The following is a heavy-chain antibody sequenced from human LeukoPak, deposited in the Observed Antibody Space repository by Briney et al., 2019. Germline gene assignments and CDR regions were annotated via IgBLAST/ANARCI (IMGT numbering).Heavy chain of an antibody. Sequence: GGSLRLSRAVSGFTFSNFWMTWVRQAPGQGLEWVANIKQDGSEKYYVDSVKGRFTISRDNAKSSLYLQMDSLRAEDTAVYYCARDPGPSDYWGQGTLVTVSS. CDR1: GFTFSNFW. CDR2: IKQDGSEK. V-gene: IGHV3-7*04. CDR3: ARDPGPSDY. J-gene: IGHJ4*02. D-gene: IGHD3-10*01.